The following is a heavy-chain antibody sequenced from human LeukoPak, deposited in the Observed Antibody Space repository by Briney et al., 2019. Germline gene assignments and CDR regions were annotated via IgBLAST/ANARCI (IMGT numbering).Heavy chain of an antibody. CDR3: ARWESSSGTLDY. Sequence: ASVKVSRKASGYTFTGYYMHWVRQAPGQGLEWMGRINPNSGGTNYAQKFQGRVTMTRGTSISTAYMELSRLRSDDTAVYYCARWESSSGTLDYWGQGTLVTVSS. J-gene: IGHJ4*02. CDR1: GYTFTGYY. CDR2: INPNSGGT. V-gene: IGHV1-2*06. D-gene: IGHD1-26*01.